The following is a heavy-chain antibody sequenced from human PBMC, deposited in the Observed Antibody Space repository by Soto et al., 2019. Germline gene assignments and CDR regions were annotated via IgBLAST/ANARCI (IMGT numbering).Heavy chain of an antibody. CDR3: ALGYCSSTSCYYLDWFDP. D-gene: IGHD2-2*01. J-gene: IGHJ5*02. CDR1: GYTFTSYG. V-gene: IGHV1-18*01. Sequence: ASVKVSCKASGYTFTSYGISWVRQAPGQGLEWMGWISAYNGNTNYAQKLQGRVTMTTDTSTSTAYMELRSLRSDDTAVYYCALGYCSSTSCYYLDWFDPWGQGTLVTVSS. CDR2: ISAYNGNT.